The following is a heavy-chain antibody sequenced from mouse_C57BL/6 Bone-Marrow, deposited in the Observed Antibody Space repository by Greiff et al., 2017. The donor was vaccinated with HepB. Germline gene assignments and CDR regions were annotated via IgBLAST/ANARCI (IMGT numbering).Heavy chain of an antibody. D-gene: IGHD5-5*01. CDR1: GYSITSGYY. CDR2: ISYDGSN. V-gene: IGHV3-6*01. Sequence: EVKLQESGPGLVKPSQSLSLTCSVTGYSITSGYYWNWIRQFPGNKLEWMGYISYDGSNNYNPSLKNRISITRDTSKNQFFLKLNSVTTEDTATYYCARNFYLYYFDYWGQGTTLTVSS. CDR3: ARNFYLYYFDY. J-gene: IGHJ2*01.